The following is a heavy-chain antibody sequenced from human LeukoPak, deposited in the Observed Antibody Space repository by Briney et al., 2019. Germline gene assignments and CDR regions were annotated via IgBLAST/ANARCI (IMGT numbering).Heavy chain of an antibody. CDR2: IHYTGST. J-gene: IGHJ2*01. CDR3: ARGGPSSKYFDL. Sequence: PSETLSLTCTISGASISGDYWSWIRQPPGKRLEFIGYIHYTGSTDYNPSLKSRITISVDRSKNQFSLKLSSVTAADTAVYCARGGPSSKYFDLWGRGTLVTVSS. CDR1: GASISGDY. V-gene: IGHV4-59*01. D-gene: IGHD3-10*01.